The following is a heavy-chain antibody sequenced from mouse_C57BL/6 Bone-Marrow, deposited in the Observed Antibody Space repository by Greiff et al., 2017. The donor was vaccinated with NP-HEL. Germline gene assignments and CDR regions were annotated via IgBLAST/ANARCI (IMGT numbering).Heavy chain of an antibody. D-gene: IGHD2-12*01. CDR2: ISSGGDYI. V-gene: IGHV5-9-1*02. CDR1: GFTFSSYA. J-gene: IGHJ3*01. Sequence: EVKLQESGEGLVKPGGSLKLSCAASGFTFSSYAMSWVRQTPEKRLEWVAYISSGGDYIYYADTVKGRFTISRDNARNTLYLQMSSLKSEDTAMYYCTIYSPWFAYWGQGTLVTVSA. CDR3: TIYSPWFAY.